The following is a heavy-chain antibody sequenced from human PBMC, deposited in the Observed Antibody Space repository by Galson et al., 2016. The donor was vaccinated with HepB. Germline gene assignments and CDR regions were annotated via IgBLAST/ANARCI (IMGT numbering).Heavy chain of an antibody. CDR2: IKQDESEE. V-gene: IGHV3-7*01. CDR1: GFTFTTYW. Sequence: SLRLSCAASGFTFTTYWMSWVRQAPGKGLEWVANIKQDESEEFYVDSVKGRFTVSRDNAKNSLFLQMRSLRAEDTAVYFCATFIEEHSSFESWGQGTLVTVSS. J-gene: IGHJ4*02. D-gene: IGHD1/OR15-1a*01. CDR3: ATFIEEHSSFES.